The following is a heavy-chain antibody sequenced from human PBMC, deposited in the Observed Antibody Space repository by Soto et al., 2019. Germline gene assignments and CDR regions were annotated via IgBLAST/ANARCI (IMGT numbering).Heavy chain of an antibody. CDR2: IYYSGST. D-gene: IGHD2-2*01. V-gene: IGHV4-61*08. CDR3: ARHRRVPPPAFDI. Sequence: PSETLSLTCTVSGGSISSGGYYWSWIRQHPGKGLEWIGYIYYSGSTNYNPSLKSRVTISVDTSKNQFSLKLSSVTAADTAVYYCARHRRVPPPAFDIWGQGTMVTVSS. J-gene: IGHJ3*02. CDR1: GGSISSGGYY.